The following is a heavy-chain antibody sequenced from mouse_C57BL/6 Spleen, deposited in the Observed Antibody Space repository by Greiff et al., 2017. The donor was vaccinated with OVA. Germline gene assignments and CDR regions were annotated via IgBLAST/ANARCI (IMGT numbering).Heavy chain of an antibody. CDR2: ISSGSSTI. J-gene: IGHJ4*01. Sequence: EVQLVESGGGLVKPGGSLKLSCAASGFTFSDYGMHWVRQAPEKGLEWVAYISSGSSTIYYAYTVKGRFTISRDNAKNTLFLQMTSLRSEDTAMYYCAKRRPYYYSSSYDAMDYWGQGTSVTVSS. D-gene: IGHD1-1*01. V-gene: IGHV5-17*01. CDR3: AKRRPYYYSSSYDAMDY. CDR1: GFTFSDYG.